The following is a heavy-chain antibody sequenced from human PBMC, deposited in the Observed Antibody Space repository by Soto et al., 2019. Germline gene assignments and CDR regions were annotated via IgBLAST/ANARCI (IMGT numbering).Heavy chain of an antibody. D-gene: IGHD7-27*01. CDR2: ISSNGGST. CDR3: VKTSPANWGSGNAFDI. V-gene: IGHV3-64D*06. J-gene: IGHJ3*02. CDR1: GFTFSSYA. Sequence: GGSLRLSCSASGFTFSSYAMHWVRQAPGKGLEYVSAISSNGGSTYYADSVKGRFTISRDNSKNTLYLQMSSLRAEDTAVYYCVKTSPANWGSGNAFDIWGQGTMVTVSS.